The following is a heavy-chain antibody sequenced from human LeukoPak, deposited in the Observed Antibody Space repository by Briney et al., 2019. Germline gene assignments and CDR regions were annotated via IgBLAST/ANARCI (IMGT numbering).Heavy chain of an antibody. J-gene: IGHJ4*02. V-gene: IGHV3-74*01. Sequence: GGSLGLSCAASGFTFSRYWMHWVRQGPGKGLVWVSRINSDGTGPIYADSVKGRFTISRDNAKNTLYLDMNSPGAEDTAVYYCARGLDGYSRFDYWGQGTLVTVSS. CDR3: ARGLDGYSRFDY. CDR2: INSDGTGP. D-gene: IGHD5-24*01. CDR1: GFTFSRYW.